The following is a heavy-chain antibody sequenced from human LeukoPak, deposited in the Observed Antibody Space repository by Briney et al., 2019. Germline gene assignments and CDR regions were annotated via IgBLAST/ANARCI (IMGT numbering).Heavy chain of an antibody. D-gene: IGHD2-15*01. CDR3: AREDYCSGGSCFVRAFDI. J-gene: IGHJ3*02. V-gene: IGHV1-69*13. CDR1: GGTFSSYA. Sequence: SVKVSCKASGGTFSSYAISWVRQAPGQGLEWMGGIIPIFGTANYAQKFQGRVAITADESTSTAYMELSSLRSEDTAVYYCAREDYCSGGSCFVRAFDIWGQGTMVTVSS. CDR2: IIPIFGTA.